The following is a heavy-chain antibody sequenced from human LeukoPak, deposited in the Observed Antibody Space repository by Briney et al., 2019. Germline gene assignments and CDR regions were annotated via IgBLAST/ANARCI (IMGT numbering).Heavy chain of an antibody. J-gene: IGHJ6*02. CDR3: TKDRVGRWDYYYGMDV. CDR2: INSKADGGTI. CDR1: GFTFSSYA. V-gene: IGHV3-15*01. D-gene: IGHD4-23*01. Sequence: PGGSLRLSCAASGFTFSSYAMSWVRQAPGKGLEWVGRINSKADGGTIEYAAPVKGRFTTSRDDSRNTLYLQMNSLRAEDTAVYYCTKDRVGRWDYYYGMDVWGQGTTVTVSS.